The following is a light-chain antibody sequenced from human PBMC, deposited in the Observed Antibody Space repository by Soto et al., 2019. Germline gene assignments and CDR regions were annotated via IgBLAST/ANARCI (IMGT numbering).Light chain of an antibody. CDR2: YDS. V-gene: IGLV2-14*01. CDR3: RSYTSSMRNWV. J-gene: IGLJ3*02. Sequence: QSVLTQPASVSGSPGQSVTISCTGTSSDVGGDYDVAWYQQLPGKAPKLLIYYDSNRPSGVSNRFSGSKSGTTASLTISGLQAEDEADYYCRSYTSSMRNWVFGGGTKLTVL. CDR1: SSDVGGDYD.